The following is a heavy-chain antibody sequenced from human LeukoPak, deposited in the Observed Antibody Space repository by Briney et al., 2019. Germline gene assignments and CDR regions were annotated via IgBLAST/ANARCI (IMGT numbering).Heavy chain of an antibody. J-gene: IGHJ6*02. CDR3: AREGWGNFHIAVADGMDV. CDR2: IYYSGST. D-gene: IGHD6-19*01. Sequence: PSETLSLTCTVSGGSVSSGSYYWSWIRQPPGKGLEWIGYIYYSGSTYYNPSLKSRVTISVDTSKNQFSLKLSSVTAADTAVYYCAREGWGNFHIAVADGMDVWGQGTTVTVSS. V-gene: IGHV4-61*01. CDR1: GGSVSSGSYY.